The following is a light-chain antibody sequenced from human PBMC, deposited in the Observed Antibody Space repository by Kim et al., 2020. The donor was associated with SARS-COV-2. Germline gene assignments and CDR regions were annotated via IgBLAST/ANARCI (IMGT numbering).Light chain of an antibody. Sequence: SVGDRVTITCRASQGISHYLAWFQQKPGKAPKSLIYAISNLQSGVPSRFRGSGAGTDFSLTISSLQPEDFAIYYCQQYYSHPRTFGQGTKVDIK. CDR2: AIS. J-gene: IGKJ1*01. CDR1: QGISHY. V-gene: IGKV1-16*01. CDR3: QQYYSHPRT.